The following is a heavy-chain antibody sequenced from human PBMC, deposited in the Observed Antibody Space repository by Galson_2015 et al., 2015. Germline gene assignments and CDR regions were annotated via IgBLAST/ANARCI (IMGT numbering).Heavy chain of an antibody. CDR2: IGGTGAKT. J-gene: IGHJ5*02. CDR1: GFPFSNSA. D-gene: IGHD1/OR15-1a*01. CDR3: ARVRGTSWNKGDWLDP. Sequence: LRLSCAASGFPFSNSAMTWVRQAPGQGLEWVAAIGGTGAKTYYSESAKGRFTVSRDNSKNTLFLQMNSLTANDTALYYCARVRGTSWNKGDWLDPWGQGTLVTVSS. V-gene: IGHV3-23*01.